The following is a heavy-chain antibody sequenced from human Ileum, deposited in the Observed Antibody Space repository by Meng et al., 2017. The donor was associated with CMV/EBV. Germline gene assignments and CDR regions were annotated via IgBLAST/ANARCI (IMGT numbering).Heavy chain of an antibody. Sequence: CAASGLTLSNVWINWIRPAPGKGLEWVGRIQSKTDGGTTDYAAPVKARFSISRDDSKNTVYLQMNSLKTDDTAVYYCSYGAAFFFDFWGQGTLVTVSS. V-gene: IGHV3-15*07. J-gene: IGHJ4*02. CDR3: SYGAAFFFDF. CDR2: IQSKTDGGTT. D-gene: IGHD4-17*01. CDR1: GLTLSNVW.